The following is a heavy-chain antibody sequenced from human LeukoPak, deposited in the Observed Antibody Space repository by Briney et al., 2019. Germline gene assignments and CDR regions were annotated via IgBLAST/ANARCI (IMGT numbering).Heavy chain of an antibody. Sequence: GGSLRLSCAASGFTFSSYAMSWFRQAPGKGLEWVTAISASGDRTYFADSVKGRFTIFRDNSKNTVSLQMNSLRADDTAVYYCAKDSGVHWFDPWGQGTLVTVSS. J-gene: IGHJ5*02. CDR1: GFTFSSYA. CDR2: ISASGDRT. V-gene: IGHV3-23*01. CDR3: AKDSGVHWFDP. D-gene: IGHD3-10*01.